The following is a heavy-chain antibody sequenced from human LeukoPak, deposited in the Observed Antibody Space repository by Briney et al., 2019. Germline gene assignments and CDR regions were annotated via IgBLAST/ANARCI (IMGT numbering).Heavy chain of an antibody. CDR1: GGSFSGYY. D-gene: IGHD2-15*01. Sequence: ASETLSLTCAVYGGSFSGYYWSWVRQAPGKGLEWVGRIKSKSDGGTTDYAAPVKRRFSISRDDSTNTLSLQMSSLKTEDTAVYYCTTKVVLSGPGYSYYRKDVWGQGTTVTVSS. CDR2: IKSKSDGGTT. V-gene: IGHV3-15*01. J-gene: IGHJ6*02. CDR3: TTKVVLSGPGYSYYRKDV.